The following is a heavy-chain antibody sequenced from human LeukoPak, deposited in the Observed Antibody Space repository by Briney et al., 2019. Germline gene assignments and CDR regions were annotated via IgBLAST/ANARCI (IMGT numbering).Heavy chain of an antibody. CDR3: ARRGYNWNAGGYWFDP. V-gene: IGHV7-4-1*02. D-gene: IGHD1-1*01. CDR1: GYSFTSYG. J-gene: IGHJ5*02. Sequence: KAGESLKISCKGSGYSFTSYGVSWVRQAPGQGLEWMGWINTNTGNPTYAQGFTGRFVFSLDTSVSTAYLQISSLKAEDTAVYYCARRGYNWNAGGYWFDPWGQGTLVTVSS. CDR2: INTNTGNP.